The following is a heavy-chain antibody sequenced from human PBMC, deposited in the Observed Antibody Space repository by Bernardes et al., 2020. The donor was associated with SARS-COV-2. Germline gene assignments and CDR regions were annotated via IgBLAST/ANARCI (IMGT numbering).Heavy chain of an antibody. D-gene: IGHD2-15*01. CDR2: ISAYNGNT. J-gene: IGHJ4*02. V-gene: IGHV1-18*01. CDR3: ARPRWSDQETYYYDY. Sequence: ASVKVSCKASGYTFTSYGISWVRQAPGQGLEWMGWISAYNGNTNYAQKLQGRVTMTTDTSTSTAYMELRSLRSDDTAVYYCARPRWSDQETYYYDYWGQGTLVTVSS. CDR1: GYTFTSYG.